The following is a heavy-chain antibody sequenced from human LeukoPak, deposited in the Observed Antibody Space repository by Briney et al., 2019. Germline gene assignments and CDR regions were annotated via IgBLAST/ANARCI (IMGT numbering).Heavy chain of an antibody. D-gene: IGHD2-21*02. CDR1: GFTFSSYS. V-gene: IGHV3-21*01. CDR2: ISSSSSYI. Sequence: PGGSLRLSCAASGFTFSSYSMNWVRQAPGKGLEWVSSISSSSSYIYYADSVKGRFTISRDNAKNSLYLQMNSLRAEDTAVYYCAKVPVVVTAIPNWYFDLWGRGTLVTVSS. CDR3: AKVPVVVTAIPNWYFDL. J-gene: IGHJ2*01.